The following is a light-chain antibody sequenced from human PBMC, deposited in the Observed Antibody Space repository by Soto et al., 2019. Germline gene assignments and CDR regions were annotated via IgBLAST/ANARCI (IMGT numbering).Light chain of an antibody. CDR2: EVI. CDR1: SRDVGGYNY. V-gene: IGLV2-14*01. Sequence: QSVLTQPASVSGSPGQSITISCTGTSRDVGGYNYVSWYQQYPGKAPKLMIFEVINRPSGVSNRLSGSQSGNTASLTISGLQAEDEADYYCSSFKGTNSFVFGTGTKLTVL. CDR3: SSFKGTNSFV. J-gene: IGLJ1*01.